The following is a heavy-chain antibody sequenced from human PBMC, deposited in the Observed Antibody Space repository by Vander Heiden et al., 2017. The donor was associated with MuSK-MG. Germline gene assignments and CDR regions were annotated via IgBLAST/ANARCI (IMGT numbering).Heavy chain of an antibody. D-gene: IGHD6-13*01. CDR1: AFTFSNYA. CDR3: GKAIAAWSSHTFDY. V-gene: IGHV3-23*01. J-gene: IGHJ4*02. Sequence: EVQLFESGGGLVQPGGSLRLSCAASAFTFSNYAMSWVRQAPGKGLEGVSVMSGSGDRTKNAEAVKGRFTISRDNSKNTLYLQMKNMRAEETAVYYCGKAIAAWSSHTFDYWGQGTMVTVSS. CDR2: MSGSGDRT.